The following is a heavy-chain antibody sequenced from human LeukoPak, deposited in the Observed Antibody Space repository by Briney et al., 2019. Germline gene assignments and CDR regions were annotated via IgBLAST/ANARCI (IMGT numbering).Heavy chain of an antibody. CDR2: ISPSGGST. CDR1: GGTFSSYA. V-gene: IGHV1-46*01. D-gene: IGHD3-22*01. CDR3: ARTDKRTRYYYDSSGYYSTFGY. Sequence: AASVKVSCKASGGTFSSYAISWVRQAPGQGLEWMGIISPSGGSTSYAQKFQGRVTMTRDTSTSTVYMELSSLRSEDTAVYYCARTDKRTRYYYDSSGYYSTFGYWGQGTLVTVSS. J-gene: IGHJ4*02.